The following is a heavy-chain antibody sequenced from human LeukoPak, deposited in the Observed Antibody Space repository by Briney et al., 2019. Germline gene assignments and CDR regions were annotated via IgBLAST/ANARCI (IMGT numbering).Heavy chain of an antibody. J-gene: IGHJ4*02. CDR1: GITFSRFW. CDR2: INEDGSEK. Sequence: GGSLRLSCAASGITFSRFWMSWVRQAPGKGLQWVANINEDGSEKHYVDSVKGRFTISRDNAENSLYLQMNSLRAEDTAVYYCARGSLGYYDSSGYSDLDYWGQGTLVTVSS. CDR3: ARGSLGYYDSSGYSDLDY. D-gene: IGHD3-22*01. V-gene: IGHV3-7*03.